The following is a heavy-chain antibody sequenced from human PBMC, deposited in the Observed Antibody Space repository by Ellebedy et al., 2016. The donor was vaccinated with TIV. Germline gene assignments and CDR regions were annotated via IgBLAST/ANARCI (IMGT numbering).Heavy chain of an antibody. CDR1: GFTFSSYS. CDR3: ARVFQYYYDSSGVHFDY. J-gene: IGHJ4*02. Sequence: GESLKISXAASGFTFSSYSMNWVRQAPGKGLEWVSSISSTSTYIYYADSVKGRFTISRDNAKNSLYLQMNSLRAEDTAVYYCARVFQYYYDSSGVHFDYWGQGTLVTVSS. D-gene: IGHD3-22*01. V-gene: IGHV3-21*01. CDR2: ISSTSTYI.